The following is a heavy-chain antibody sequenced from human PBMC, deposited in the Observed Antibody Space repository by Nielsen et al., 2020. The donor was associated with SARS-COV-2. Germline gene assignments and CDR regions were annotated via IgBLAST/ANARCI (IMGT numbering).Heavy chain of an antibody. D-gene: IGHD6-19*01. CDR3: ARDPPGAVAAFGAWFDP. J-gene: IGHJ5*02. Sequence: SVKVSCKASGGTFSSYAISWVRQAPGQGLEWMGGIIPIFGIANYAQKFQGRVTITADESTSTAYMELSSLRSEDTAVYYCARDPPGAVAAFGAWFDPWGQGTLVTVSS. CDR1: GGTFSSYA. CDR2: IIPIFGIA. V-gene: IGHV1-69*13.